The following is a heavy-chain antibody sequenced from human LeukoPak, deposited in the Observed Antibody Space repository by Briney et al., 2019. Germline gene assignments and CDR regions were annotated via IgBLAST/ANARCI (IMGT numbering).Heavy chain of an antibody. CDR3: AREWTSTVVFDY. D-gene: IGHD4-23*01. CDR2: ISSSSSYI. J-gene: IGHJ4*02. Sequence: GGSLRLSCAASGFTFRSYSINWVRQATGKGLEWVSSISSSSSYIHYADSVKGRFTISRDNAKNSLYLQMNSLRAEDTAVYYCAREWTSTVVFDYWGQGTLVTVSS. CDR1: GFTFRSYS. V-gene: IGHV3-21*01.